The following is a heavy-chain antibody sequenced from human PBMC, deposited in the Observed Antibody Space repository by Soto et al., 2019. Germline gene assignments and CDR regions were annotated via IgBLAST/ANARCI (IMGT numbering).Heavy chain of an antibody. V-gene: IGHV4-39*01. CDR3: ARRGSSWYGYFDY. Sequence: SETLSLTCTVSGGSISSSSYYWGWIRQPPGKGLEWIGSIYYSGSTYYNPSLKSRVTISVDTSKNQFSLKLSSVTAADTAVYYCARRGSSWYGYFDYWGQGTLVTVSS. D-gene: IGHD6-13*01. J-gene: IGHJ4*02. CDR2: IYYSGST. CDR1: GGSISSSSYY.